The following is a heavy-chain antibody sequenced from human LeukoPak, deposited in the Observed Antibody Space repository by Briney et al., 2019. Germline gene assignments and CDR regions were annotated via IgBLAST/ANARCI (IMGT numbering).Heavy chain of an antibody. CDR1: GFTFDDHG. CDR3: AKGTPLVD. D-gene: IGHD2-21*01. CDR2: ISWNSGSI. J-gene: IGHJ4*02. Sequence: GGSLRLSCAASGFTFDDHGVHWVRQAPGKGLEWVSGISWNSGSIGYADSVKGRFTISRDNAKNSLYLQMNSLGAEDTALYYCAKGTPLVDWGQGTLVTVSS. V-gene: IGHV3-9*01.